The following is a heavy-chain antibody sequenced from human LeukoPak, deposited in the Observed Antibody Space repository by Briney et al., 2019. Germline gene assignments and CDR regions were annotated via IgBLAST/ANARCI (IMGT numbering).Heavy chain of an antibody. V-gene: IGHV3-15*01. CDR2: IKSKTDGGTT. J-gene: IGHJ4*02. D-gene: IGHD3-3*01. Sequence: GGSLRLSCAASGFTFSNAWMSWVRQAPGKGLEWVGRIKSKTDGGTTDYAAPVKGRFTISRDDSKNTLYLQMNSLKTEDTAVYYCTTAYCDFWSGYYRFDYWGQGTLVTVSS. CDR3: TTAYCDFWSGYYRFDY. CDR1: GFTFSNAW.